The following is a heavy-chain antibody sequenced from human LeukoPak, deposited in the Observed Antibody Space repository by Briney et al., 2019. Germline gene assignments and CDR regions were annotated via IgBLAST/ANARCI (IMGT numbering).Heavy chain of an antibody. CDR3: AGTYYYGSGPFDI. CDR2: IYPSGST. D-gene: IGHD3-10*01. J-gene: IGHJ3*02. CDR1: RGSTSTYY. Sequence: SETLSLTCTVSRGSTSTYYWSWIRQPAGKGLEWIGRIYPSGSTNYNPSLKSRVTMSVDTSKNQFSLKLSSVTAADTAVYYCAGTYYYGSGPFDIWGQGTMVTVSS. V-gene: IGHV4-4*07.